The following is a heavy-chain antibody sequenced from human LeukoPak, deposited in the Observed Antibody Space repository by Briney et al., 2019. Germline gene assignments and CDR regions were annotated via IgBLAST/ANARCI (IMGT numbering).Heavy chain of an antibody. J-gene: IGHJ4*02. D-gene: IGHD3-16*01. CDR2: INPNSGGT. CDR3: AKSGGLTSARGGEDYFDY. V-gene: IGHV1-2*02. CDR1: GYTFTGYY. Sequence: ASVKVSCKASGYTFTGYYMHWVRQAPGQGLEWMGWINPNSGGTNYAQKFQGRVTMTRDTSISTAYMELSRLRSDDTAVYYCAKSGGLTSARGGEDYFDYWGQGTLVTVSS.